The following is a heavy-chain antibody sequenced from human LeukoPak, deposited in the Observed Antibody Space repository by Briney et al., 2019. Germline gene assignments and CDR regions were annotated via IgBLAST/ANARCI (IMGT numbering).Heavy chain of an antibody. CDR2: ISGSGGST. J-gene: IGHJ4*02. Sequence: PGGSLRLSCAASGFTFSSYAMSWVRQAPGKGLEWVSAISGSGGSTYYADSVKGRFTIFRENSKNTLYLQMNSLRAEDRAVYYWAKDKGTGTAAFDYWGQGTLVTVSS. D-gene: IGHD1-1*01. CDR1: GFTFSSYA. V-gene: IGHV3-23*01. CDR3: AKDKGTGTAAFDY.